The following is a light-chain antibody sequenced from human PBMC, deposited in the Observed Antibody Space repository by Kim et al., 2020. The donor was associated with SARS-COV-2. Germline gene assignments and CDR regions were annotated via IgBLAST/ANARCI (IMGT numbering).Light chain of an antibody. Sequence: ASGKATCTLSSRSSSSAIAWHRQQPEKGPRYLMKLYNDSSRTTGVGIPYRVSGSSAAAERYITRTRLQSEDEAVYYCQDWGTGIWVFGGGTKLTVL. CDR1: SRSSSSA. V-gene: IGLV4-69*01. CDR2: LYNDSSR. CDR3: QDWGTGIWV. J-gene: IGLJ3*02.